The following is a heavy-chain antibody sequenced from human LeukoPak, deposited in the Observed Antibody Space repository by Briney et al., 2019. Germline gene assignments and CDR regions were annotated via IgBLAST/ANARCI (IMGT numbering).Heavy chain of an antibody. CDR1: GFTFDDYT. CDR2: ISWDGGST. CDR3: ARAGYDFWSGYFFDY. J-gene: IGHJ4*02. Sequence: GGSLRLSCAASGFTFDDYTMHWVRQAPGKGLEWVSLISWDGGSTYYADSVKGRFTISRDNSKNSLYLQMNSLRTEDTAFYYCARAGYDFWSGYFFDYWGQGTLVTVSS. V-gene: IGHV3-43*01. D-gene: IGHD3-3*01.